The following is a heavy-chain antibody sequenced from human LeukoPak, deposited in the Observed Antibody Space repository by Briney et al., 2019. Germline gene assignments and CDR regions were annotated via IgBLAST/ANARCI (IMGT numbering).Heavy chain of an antibody. CDR1: GFTFDDYA. D-gene: IGHD3-9*01. J-gene: IGHJ4*02. CDR2: ISWNSGSI. CDR3: TKDDYDILTGIDY. Sequence: PGGSLRLSCAASGFTFDDYAMHWVLQAPGKGLEWVSGISWNSGSIGYADSVKGRFTISRDNAKNSLYLQMNSLRAEDTALYYCTKDDYDILTGIDYWGQGTLVTVSS. V-gene: IGHV3-9*01.